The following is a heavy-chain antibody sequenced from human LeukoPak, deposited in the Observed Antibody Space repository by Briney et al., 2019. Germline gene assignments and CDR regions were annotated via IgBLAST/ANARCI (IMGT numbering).Heavy chain of an antibody. CDR1: GGSISSGDYY. Sequence: SETLSLTCTVSGGSISSGDYYWSWIRQPPGKGLEWIGYIYYSGSTYYNPSLKSRVTISVGTSKNQFSLKLSSVTAADTAVYYCARGGYYDSSGYFDYWGQGTLVTVSS. CDR3: ARGGYYDSSGYFDY. V-gene: IGHV4-30-4*08. D-gene: IGHD3-22*01. J-gene: IGHJ4*02. CDR2: IYYSGST.